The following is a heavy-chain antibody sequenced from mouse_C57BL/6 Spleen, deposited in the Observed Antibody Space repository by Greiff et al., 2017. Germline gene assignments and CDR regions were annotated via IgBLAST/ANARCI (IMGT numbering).Heavy chain of an antibody. CDR1: GFSLTSYG. CDR3: ARQSLIYYGNNYAMDY. J-gene: IGHJ4*01. CDR2: IWSDGST. D-gene: IGHD2-1*01. V-gene: IGHV2-6-1*01. Sequence: VNLVESGPGLVAPSQSLSITCTVSGFSLTSYGVHWVRQPPGKGLEWLVVIWSDGSTTYNSALKARLSISKDNSKSQVFLKMNSLQTDDTAMYYCARQSLIYYGNNYAMDYWGQGTSVTVSS.